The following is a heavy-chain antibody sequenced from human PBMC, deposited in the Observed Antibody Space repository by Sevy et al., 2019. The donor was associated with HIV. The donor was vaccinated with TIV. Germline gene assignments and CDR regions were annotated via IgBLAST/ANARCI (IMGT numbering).Heavy chain of an antibody. J-gene: IGHJ4*02. CDR3: ARTIAVAGTYYFDY. CDR2: IYYSGST. D-gene: IGHD6-19*01. CDR1: GGSISSSSYY. V-gene: IGHV4-39*01. Sequence: SETLSLTCTVSGGSISSSSYYWGWIRQPPGKGLEWIGSIYYSGSTYYNPSLKSRVTISVDTSKNQFSLKLSSVTAADTAVYYCARTIAVAGTYYFDYWGQGTLVIVSS.